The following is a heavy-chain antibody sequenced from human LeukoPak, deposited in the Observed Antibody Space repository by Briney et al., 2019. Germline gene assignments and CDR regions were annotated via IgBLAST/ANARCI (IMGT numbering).Heavy chain of an antibody. CDR2: INPNSGGT. Sequence: ASVKVSCKASGYTFTGYYKHWVRQAPGQGLEWMGWINPNSGGTNYAQKFQGWVTMTRDTSISTAYMELSRLRSDDTAVYYCARDEDSGYGTKGMDVWGQGTTVTVSS. J-gene: IGHJ6*02. CDR1: GYTFTGYY. D-gene: IGHD3-22*01. V-gene: IGHV1-2*04. CDR3: ARDEDSGYGTKGMDV.